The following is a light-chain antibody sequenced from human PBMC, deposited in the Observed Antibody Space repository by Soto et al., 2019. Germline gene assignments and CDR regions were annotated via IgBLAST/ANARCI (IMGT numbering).Light chain of an antibody. Sequence: DIQMTQSPSSVSAAVGDRVTITCRASQGISGWLAWYQQKPGKAPKLLIYATSSLHSGVPSRFSGSGSGTDFTLPISSLQSEDLATYYCQQANDFPLTFGGGTKVEIK. V-gene: IGKV1-12*01. CDR3: QQANDFPLT. CDR2: ATS. CDR1: QGISGW. J-gene: IGKJ4*01.